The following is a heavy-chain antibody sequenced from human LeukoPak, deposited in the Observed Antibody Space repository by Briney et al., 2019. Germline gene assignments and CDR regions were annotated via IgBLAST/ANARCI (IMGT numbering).Heavy chain of an antibody. V-gene: IGHV3-7*01. CDR3: ARSSITMVRGVIKSTTSWYHYYNMDV. CDR2: IKKDGSEK. J-gene: IGHJ6*03. D-gene: IGHD3-10*01. Sequence: PGGSLRLSCAASGFTFSSYWMSWVRQAPGKGLEWVANIKKDGSEKYYVDSVKGRFTISRDNAKTSLYLQMNSLRAEDTAVYYCARSSITMVRGVIKSTTSWYHYYNMDVWGKGTTVTVSS. CDR1: GFTFSSYW.